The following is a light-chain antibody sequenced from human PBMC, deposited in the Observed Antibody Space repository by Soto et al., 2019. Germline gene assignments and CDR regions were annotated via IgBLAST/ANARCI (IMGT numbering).Light chain of an antibody. CDR2: KAS. CDR3: QQYGT. Sequence: DIQMTQSPSTLSASVGDRVTITCRASQSISSWLAWYQQKPGKAPKLLIYKASSLESGVPSRFSGSGSGTESTLTISSLQPDDFATYYCQQYGTFGQGTKVDIK. J-gene: IGKJ1*01. CDR1: QSISSW. V-gene: IGKV1-5*03.